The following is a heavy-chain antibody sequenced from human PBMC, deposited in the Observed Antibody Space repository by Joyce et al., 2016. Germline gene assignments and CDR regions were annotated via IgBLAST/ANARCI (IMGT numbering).Heavy chain of an antibody. Sequence: QVQLVDSGGGVVQPGRSLRLSCEASGFIFRDYALHWVRQAPGKGLEWVAVISYDGINKYYTDSVKGRFTIYRDNSNNTLFLQMNSLRAEDTALYYCARDGERSMAVAGFYWFFDLWGRGTLVTVSS. V-gene: IGHV3-30-3*01. D-gene: IGHD6-19*01. CDR1: GFIFRDYA. CDR2: ISYDGINK. J-gene: IGHJ2*01. CDR3: ARDGERSMAVAGFYWFFDL.